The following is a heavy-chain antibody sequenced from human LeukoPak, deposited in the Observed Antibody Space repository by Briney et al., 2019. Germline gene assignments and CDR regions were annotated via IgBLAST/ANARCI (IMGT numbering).Heavy chain of an antibody. CDR2: IYSSGDT. Sequence: PSETLSLTCTVSGGSISGYYWSWIRQPAGKGLEWIGRIYSSGDTNYNPSLKSRVTMSVDTSKNQFSLKLGSVTAADTAVYYCARVHHYDSGGYFGGYLDYWGQGTLVTVSS. J-gene: IGHJ4*03. D-gene: IGHD3-22*01. V-gene: IGHV4-4*07. CDR3: ARVHHYDSGGYFGGYLDY. CDR1: GGSISGYY.